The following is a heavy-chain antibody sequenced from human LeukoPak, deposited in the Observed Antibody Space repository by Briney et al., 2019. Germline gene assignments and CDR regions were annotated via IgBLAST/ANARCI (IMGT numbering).Heavy chain of an antibody. CDR3: ATMNRYSYDRSGYYFRY. Sequence: GASVKVSCKASGYTFTSYYMHWVRQAPGQGLEWMGIINPSGGSTSYAQKFQGRVTMTRDTSTSTVYMELRSLRSEDTAVYYCATMNRYSYDRSGYYFRYWGQGTLVTVSS. D-gene: IGHD3-22*01. V-gene: IGHV1-46*01. CDR1: GYTFTSYY. CDR2: INPSGGST. J-gene: IGHJ4*02.